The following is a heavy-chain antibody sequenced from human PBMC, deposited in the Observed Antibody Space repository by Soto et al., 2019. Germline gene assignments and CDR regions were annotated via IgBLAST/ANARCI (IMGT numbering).Heavy chain of an antibody. Sequence: VQLVESGGGLVQPGGSLRLSCAASGFTFSSYSMNWVRQAPGKGLEWVSYISSSRSTIYYADSVKGRFTISRDNAKISLYLQMNSLRAEDTAVYYCARDCPGSSTTCYGNEWFDSWGQGTLVTVSS. CDR2: ISSSRSTI. J-gene: IGHJ5*01. V-gene: IGHV3-48*01. CDR3: ARDCPGSSTTCYGNEWFDS. CDR1: GFTFSSYS. D-gene: IGHD2-2*01.